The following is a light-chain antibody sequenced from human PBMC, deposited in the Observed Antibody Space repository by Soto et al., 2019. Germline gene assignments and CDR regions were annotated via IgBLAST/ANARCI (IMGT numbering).Light chain of an antibody. V-gene: IGLV8-61*01. J-gene: IGLJ6*01. CDR3: ALFLGGGTSV. Sequence: QTVVTQEPSFSVSPGGTVTLTCGLTSGTVSTNDFPSWYHQTPGQAPRTLVFTTKTRSSGVPDRFSGSILGNKAALTITGAQAEDEGDYYCALFLGGGTSVFGSGTKLTVL. CDR2: TTK. CDR1: SGTVSTNDF.